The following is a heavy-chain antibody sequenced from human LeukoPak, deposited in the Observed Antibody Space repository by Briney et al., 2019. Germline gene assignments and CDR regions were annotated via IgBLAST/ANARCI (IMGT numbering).Heavy chain of an antibody. Sequence: PSETLSLTCTVSGRSISSGASVGGWIRQHPTRVLEWVGYINHRWSTYYHPSLGSRVTMSVDTSKNHFSLKLSSVTAADSAVYYCARAARQGFTMIVVPFFYFDLWGRGTLVTVSS. D-gene: IGHD3-22*01. J-gene: IGHJ2*01. CDR1: GRSISSGASV. CDR3: ARAARQGFTMIVVPFFYFDL. CDR2: INHRWST. V-gene: IGHV4-31*03.